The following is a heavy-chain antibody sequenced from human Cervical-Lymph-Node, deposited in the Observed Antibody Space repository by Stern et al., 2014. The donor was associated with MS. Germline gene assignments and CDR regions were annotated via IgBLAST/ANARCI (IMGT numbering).Heavy chain of an antibody. CDR1: GFTFSSYS. V-gene: IGHV3-21*01. D-gene: IGHD3-9*01. CDR2: ISSSSSYI. CDR3: ARAGGVRYFDWLLASDYYYGMDV. Sequence: EVQLVESGGGLVKPGGSLRLSCAASGFTFSSYSMNWVRQAPGKGLEWVSSISSSSSYIYYADSVKGRFTISRDNAKNSLYLQMNSLRAEDTAVYYCARAGGVRYFDWLLASDYYYGMDVWGQGTTVTVSS. J-gene: IGHJ6*02.